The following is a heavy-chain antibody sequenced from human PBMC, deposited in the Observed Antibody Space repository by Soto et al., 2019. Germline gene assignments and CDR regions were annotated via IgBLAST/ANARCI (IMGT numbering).Heavy chain of an antibody. Sequence: SETLSLTCAVSGYSISGGDYWCWIQQPPGKVVWGIGSSWHSGSTCYNPSLKSRVTISVDNAKNQLSLRLNSVTATDTAVYYCARAYYDTHFPLEHWGQGTLVTVSS. CDR1: GYSISGGDY. CDR3: ARAYYDTHFPLEH. CDR2: SWHSGST. D-gene: IGHD3-22*01. J-gene: IGHJ5*02. V-gene: IGHV4-38-2*01.